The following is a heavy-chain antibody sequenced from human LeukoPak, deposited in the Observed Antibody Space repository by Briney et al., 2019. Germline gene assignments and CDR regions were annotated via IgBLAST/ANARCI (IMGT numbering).Heavy chain of an antibody. D-gene: IGHD3-10*01. CDR2: IYHSGST. CDR3: AYYGSGSLDY. V-gene: IGHV4-38-2*02. CDR1: GYSISSGYY. J-gene: IGHJ4*02. Sequence: SETLSLTCTVSGYSISSGYYWGWIRQPPGKGLEWIGSIYHSGSTSYNPSLKSRVTISVDTSKNQFSLKLSSVTAADTAVYYCAYYGSGSLDYWGQGTLVTVSS.